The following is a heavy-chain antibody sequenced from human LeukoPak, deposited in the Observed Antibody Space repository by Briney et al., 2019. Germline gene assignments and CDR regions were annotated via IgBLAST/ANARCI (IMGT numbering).Heavy chain of an antibody. D-gene: IGHD3-10*01. CDR2: ISAYNGNT. CDR1: GYTFTSYG. J-gene: IGHJ6*03. V-gene: IGHV1-18*01. Sequence: ASVKVSCKASGYTFTSYGISWVRQAPGQGLEWMGWISAYNGNTNYAQKLQGRVTMTTDISTSTAYMELRSLRSDDTAVYYCARDLGYYGSGSYYKGYYYYMDVWGKGTTVTISS. CDR3: ARDLGYYGSGSYYKGYYYYMDV.